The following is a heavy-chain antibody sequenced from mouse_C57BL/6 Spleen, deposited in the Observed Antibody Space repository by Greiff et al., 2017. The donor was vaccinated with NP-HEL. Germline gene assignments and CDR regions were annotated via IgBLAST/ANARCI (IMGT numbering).Heavy chain of an antibody. J-gene: IGHJ2*01. CDR3: ARGGGYDYENFDY. CDR1: GYAFTNYL. CDR2: INPGSGGT. Sequence: VQLQQSGAELVRPGTSVKVSCKASGYAFTNYLIEWVKQRPGQGLEWIGVINPGSGGTNYNEKFKGKATLTADKSSSTAYMQLSSLTSEDSAVYFCARGGGYDYENFDYWGQGTTLTVSS. D-gene: IGHD2-4*01. V-gene: IGHV1-54*01.